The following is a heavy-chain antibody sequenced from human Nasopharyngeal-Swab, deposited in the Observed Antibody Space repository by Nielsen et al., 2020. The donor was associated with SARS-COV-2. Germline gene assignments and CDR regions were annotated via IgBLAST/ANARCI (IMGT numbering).Heavy chain of an antibody. CDR1: GYSFTSYW. J-gene: IGHJ3*02. Sequence: GRSLRLSCKGSGYSFTSYWIGWVRQMPGKGLEWMGIIYPGDSDTRYSPSFQGQVTISADKSISTAYLQWSSLKASDTAMYYCARQLRSRTNDAFDIWGQGTMVTVSS. CDR2: IYPGDSDT. CDR3: ARQLRSRTNDAFDI. V-gene: IGHV5-51*01. D-gene: IGHD5-12*01.